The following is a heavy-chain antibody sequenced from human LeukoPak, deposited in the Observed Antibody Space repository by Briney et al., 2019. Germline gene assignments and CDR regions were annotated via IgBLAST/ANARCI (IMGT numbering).Heavy chain of an antibody. V-gene: IGHV3-30*18. CDR3: AKEAGYSSGWIVRYYYYMDV. CDR2: ISYDGSNK. J-gene: IGHJ6*03. Sequence: GGSLRLSCATSGFSFSSYAMSWVRQAPGKGLEWVAVISYDGSNKYYADSVKGRFTISRDNSKNTLYLQMNSLRAEDTAVYYCAKEAGYSSGWIVRYYYYMDVWGKGTTVTVSS. D-gene: IGHD6-19*01. CDR1: GFSFSSYA.